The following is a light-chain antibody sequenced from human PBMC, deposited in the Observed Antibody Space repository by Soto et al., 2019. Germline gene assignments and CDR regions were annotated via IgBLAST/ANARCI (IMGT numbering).Light chain of an antibody. CDR2: DAS. CDR3: QQRSIWPWT. CDR1: QSVSSY. J-gene: IGKJ1*01. V-gene: IGKV3-11*01. Sequence: EIVLTQSPATLSLSPVERATLSCMASQSVSSYLAWYQQKPGQAPRLLIYDASNRATGIPARFSGSGSGTDFTLTISSLEPEDFAVYYCQQRSIWPWTFGQGTKVDIK.